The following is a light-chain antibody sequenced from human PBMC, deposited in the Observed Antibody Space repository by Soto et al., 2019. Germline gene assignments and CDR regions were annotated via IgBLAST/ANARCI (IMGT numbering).Light chain of an antibody. J-gene: IGKJ4*01. CDR1: QSIGSH. V-gene: IGKV3-15*01. Sequence: EIVMTQSPASLSVSPGEGGTLXCRASQSIGSHLAWYQQKAGKAPRLLICGASTRATGIPARLIGSGSGKEFTLTISSLQSEEFAVYYCKQYNNWPPLTFGGGTKVDI. CDR3: KQYNNWPPLT. CDR2: GAS.